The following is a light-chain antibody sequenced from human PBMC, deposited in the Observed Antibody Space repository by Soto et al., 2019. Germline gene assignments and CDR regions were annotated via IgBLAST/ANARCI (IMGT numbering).Light chain of an antibody. CDR2: GAN. J-gene: IGKJ1*01. CDR3: QQKYGTPGT. Sequence: DIQLSQSPSSLSASVGDRITITCRSSQSISRYLNWYQQRPGTAPKVLIFGANSLQSGVPSRFSGSGSGTEFTLTISSLQPEDFATYYCQQKYGTPGTFGPGTTVDVK. V-gene: IGKV1-39*01. CDR1: QSISRY.